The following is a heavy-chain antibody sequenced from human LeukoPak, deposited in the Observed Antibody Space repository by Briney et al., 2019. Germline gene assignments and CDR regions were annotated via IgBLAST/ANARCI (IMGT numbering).Heavy chain of an antibody. D-gene: IGHD4-23*01. Sequence: GGSLRLSCTASGFTFSSYGMHWVRQAPGKGLEGVAFIRYYGSNKYYSDSVKGRFTTSRDHSENTLYQQMNSLRSEDTAVYYCAKEPTTVAHWGEGGAFDIWGQGTMVTVSS. CDR2: IRYYGSNK. V-gene: IGHV3-30*02. J-gene: IGHJ3*02. CDR1: GFTFSSYG. CDR3: AKEPTTVAHWGEGGAFDI.